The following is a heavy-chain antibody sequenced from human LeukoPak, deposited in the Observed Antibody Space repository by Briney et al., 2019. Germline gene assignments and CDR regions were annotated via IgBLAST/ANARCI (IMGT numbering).Heavy chain of an antibody. Sequence: PWGSLTLSCAASGFTFSSYAMSWVRRAAGKGLEWVSGITTSGGSASYPASAKGRFTISRDNPGNTLFMEMHSLRADDTAFDFCAIMNPYYDGRGYSVQGGQGTLVTVSS. CDR2: ITTSGGSA. CDR3: AIMNPYYDGRGYSVQ. V-gene: IGHV3-23*01. CDR1: GFTFSSYA. J-gene: IGHJ4*02. D-gene: IGHD3-22*01.